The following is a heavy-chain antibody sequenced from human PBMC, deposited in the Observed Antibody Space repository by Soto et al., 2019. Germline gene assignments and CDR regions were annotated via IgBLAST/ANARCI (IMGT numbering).Heavy chain of an antibody. J-gene: IGHJ4*02. Sequence: GPTLVNPTQTLTLTRSFSGFSLSTSGEGVGWIRQPPGKALEWLALIYWNDDKRYSPSLQSRLAITKDTSKNQVVLTLTNVDPVDTATYYCAHSGRYNWNYDYWGQGSPVTVSS. V-gene: IGHV2-5*01. CDR2: IYWNDDK. D-gene: IGHD1-7*01. CDR3: AHSGRYNWNYDY. CDR1: GFSLSTSGEG.